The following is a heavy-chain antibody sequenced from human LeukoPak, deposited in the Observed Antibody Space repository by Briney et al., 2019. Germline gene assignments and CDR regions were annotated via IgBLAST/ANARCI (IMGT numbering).Heavy chain of an antibody. Sequence: GGSLRLSCAASGFTVGSNYITWVRQAPGKGLEWVSVIYSGGSTDYADSVKGRFIISRDNSKNTVYLQMNSLRAEDTAVYYCARESFYYGSGSYYLDYWGQGNLVTVSS. V-gene: IGHV3-53*01. CDR3: ARESFYYGSGSYYLDY. CDR2: IYSGGST. D-gene: IGHD3-10*01. J-gene: IGHJ4*02. CDR1: GFTVGSNY.